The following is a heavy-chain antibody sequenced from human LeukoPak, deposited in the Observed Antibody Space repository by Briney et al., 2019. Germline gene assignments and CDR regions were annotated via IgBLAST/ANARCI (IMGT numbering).Heavy chain of an antibody. CDR2: INPSGGNT. J-gene: IGHJ6*03. V-gene: IGHV1-46*01. D-gene: IGHD1-26*01. Sequence: ASVKVSCKASGYTFTSSYMHWVRQAPGQGLEWMGIINPSGGNTTYAQKFQGRVTMTRDMSTSTVYMELSSLRSEDTAVYYCARVPIVGATNSYYYYYMDVWGKGTAVTISS. CDR3: ARVPIVGATNSYYYYYMDV. CDR1: GYTFTSSY.